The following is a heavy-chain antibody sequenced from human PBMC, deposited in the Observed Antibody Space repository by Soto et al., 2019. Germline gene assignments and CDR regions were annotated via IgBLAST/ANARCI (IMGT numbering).Heavy chain of an antibody. CDR1: GGSISSGGYS. CDR2: IYHSGST. Sequence: QLQLQESGSGLVKPSQTLSLTCAVSGGSISSGGYSWSWIRQPPGKGLEWIGYIYHSGSTYYNPSLQGRGTISVDRTKYQVSLKLSSVTAADTAVYYCAAGGGLPRYYWGQGTLVTVSS. J-gene: IGHJ4*02. V-gene: IGHV4-30-2*01. D-gene: IGHD5-12*01. CDR3: AAGGGLPRYY.